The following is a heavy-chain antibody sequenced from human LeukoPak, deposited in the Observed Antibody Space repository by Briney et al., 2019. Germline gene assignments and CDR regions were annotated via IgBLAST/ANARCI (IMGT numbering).Heavy chain of an antibody. D-gene: IGHD2-2*01. Sequence: GGSLRLTCAASGFTFSTYWMSWVRQAPGKGLEWVANIKQDGSEKYYVDSVKGRFTISRDNAENSLYLQMNSLRAEDTAVYYCARDRYCSSTSCYIGNFDSWGQGTLVTVSS. V-gene: IGHV3-7*01. CDR3: ARDRYCSSTSCYIGNFDS. CDR2: IKQDGSEK. CDR1: GFTFSTYW. J-gene: IGHJ4*02.